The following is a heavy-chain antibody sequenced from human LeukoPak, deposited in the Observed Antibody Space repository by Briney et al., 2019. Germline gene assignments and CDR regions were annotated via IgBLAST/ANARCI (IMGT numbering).Heavy chain of an antibody. V-gene: IGHV4-39*01. CDR2: MMYSGNT. J-gene: IGHJ4*02. CDR3: ARLPLLAHSGYYSI. Sequence: SETLSLTCTVSGDSVSSGSYYWGWIRQPPGKGLEWIGNMMYSGNTYHNPSLKSRVFMSVDRSKNQFSLELNSVTAADTAVYYCARLPLLAHSGYYSIWGQGTLVTVSS. D-gene: IGHD3-22*01. CDR1: GDSVSSGSYY.